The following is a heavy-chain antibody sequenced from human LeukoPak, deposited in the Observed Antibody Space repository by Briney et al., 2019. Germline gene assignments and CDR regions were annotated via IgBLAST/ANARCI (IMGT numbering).Heavy chain of an antibody. D-gene: IGHD3-22*01. CDR3: ARETEAHLRPDYYDSSGPVAVFDY. CDR2: ISVYNGNT. J-gene: IGHJ4*02. CDR1: GYTFTSYG. Sequence: ASVKVSCKASGYTFTSYGISWVRQAPGQGLEWMGWISVYNGNTNYAQKLQGRVTMTTDTSTSTAYMELRSLRSDDTAVYYCARETEAHLRPDYYDSSGPVAVFDYWGQGTLVTVSS. V-gene: IGHV1-18*01.